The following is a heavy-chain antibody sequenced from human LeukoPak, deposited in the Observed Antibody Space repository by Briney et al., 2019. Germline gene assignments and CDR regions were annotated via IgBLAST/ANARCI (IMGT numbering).Heavy chain of an antibody. J-gene: IGHJ3*02. D-gene: IGHD3-22*01. V-gene: IGHV4-4*09. CDR1: GGSISSYY. CDR3: ARHHSAENYYDSNGYYRAFDI. CDR2: IYTSGST. Sequence: SETLSLTCTVFGGSISSYYWSWIRQPPGKGLEWIGYIYTSGSTNYNPSLKSRVTISVDTSKNQFSLKLSSVTAADTAVYYCARHHSAENYYDSNGYYRAFDIWGQGTMVTVSS.